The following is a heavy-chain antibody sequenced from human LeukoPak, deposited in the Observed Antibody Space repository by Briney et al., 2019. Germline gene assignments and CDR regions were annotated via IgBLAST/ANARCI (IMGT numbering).Heavy chain of an antibody. Sequence: GSLRLSCAASGFTFSSYAMSWIRQPPGKGLEWIGEINHSGSTNYNPSLKSRVTISVDTSKNQFSLKLSSVTAADTAVYYCARGKRYCSSSSCYIFDPWGQGTLVTVSS. CDR3: ARGKRYCSSSSCYIFDP. D-gene: IGHD2-2*02. CDR1: GFTFSSYA. V-gene: IGHV4-34*01. CDR2: INHSGST. J-gene: IGHJ5*02.